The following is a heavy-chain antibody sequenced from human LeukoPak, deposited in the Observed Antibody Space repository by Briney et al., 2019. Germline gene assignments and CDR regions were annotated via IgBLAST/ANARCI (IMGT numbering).Heavy chain of an antibody. CDR1: GYTFTGYY. CDR3: ASRTNHYYYYGMDV. CDR2: INPNSGGT. Sequence: ASEKVSCKASGYTFTGYYMHWVRQAPGQGLEWMGRINPNSGGTDYAQKFQGRVTMTRDTSISTAYMELSRLRSDDTAVYYCASRTNHYYYYGMDVWGQGTTVTVSS. V-gene: IGHV1-2*06. J-gene: IGHJ6*02. D-gene: IGHD1-14*01.